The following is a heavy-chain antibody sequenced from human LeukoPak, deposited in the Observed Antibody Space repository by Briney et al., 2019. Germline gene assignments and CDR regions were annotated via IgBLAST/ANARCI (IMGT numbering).Heavy chain of an antibody. V-gene: IGHV4-34*01. Sequence: TSETLSLTCAVYGGSFSGYYWSWIRQPPGKGLEWIGEINHSGSTNYNPSLKSRVTISVDTSKNQFSLKLSSVTAADTAVYYCARGGPDSSSWYGGENYWGQGTLVTVSS. J-gene: IGHJ4*02. CDR1: GGSFSGYY. D-gene: IGHD6-13*01. CDR2: INHSGST. CDR3: ARGGPDSSSWYGGENY.